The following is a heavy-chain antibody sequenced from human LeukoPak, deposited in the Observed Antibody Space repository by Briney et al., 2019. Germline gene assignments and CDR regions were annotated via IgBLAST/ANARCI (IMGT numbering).Heavy chain of an antibody. CDR2: IYTSGST. CDR3: ARARVRYFDWSFDP. Sequence: SETLSLTCTVSGGSISSYYWSWIRQPAGKGLEWIGRIYTSGSTNYNPSLKSRVTMSVDTSKNQFSLKLSSVTAADTAVCYCARARVRYFDWSFDPWGQGTLVTVSS. V-gene: IGHV4-4*07. D-gene: IGHD3-9*01. CDR1: GGSISSYY. J-gene: IGHJ5*02.